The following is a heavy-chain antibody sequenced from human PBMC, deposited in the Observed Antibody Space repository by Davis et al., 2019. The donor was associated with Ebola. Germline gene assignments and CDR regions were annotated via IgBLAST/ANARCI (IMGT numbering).Heavy chain of an antibody. CDR1: GGSVGSGINY. CDR3: AREFAY. Sequence: MPSETLSLTCTVSGGSVGSGINYWTWIRQPPGKGLEWIGRVYDTGDTNYSPSLKSRVIISTHMSKNQVSLQLSSVTAADTAVYYCAREFAYWGQGTLVTVSS. J-gene: IGHJ4*02. CDR2: VYDTGDT. V-gene: IGHV4-61*01.